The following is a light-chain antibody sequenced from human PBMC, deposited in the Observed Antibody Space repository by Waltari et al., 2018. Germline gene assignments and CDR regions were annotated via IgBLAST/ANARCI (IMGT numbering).Light chain of an antibody. CDR3: QQSFSTPRT. V-gene: IGKV3-11*01. Sequence: EVLLTQSPATLSLSPGDSATLLCRASQNINTDLGWYQQKPGQAPRLLISDAYNRAAGTPVRFSGRGSGTDFTLTISSLEPEDFATYYCQQSFSTPRTFGGGTRVEIK. CDR1: QNINTD. CDR2: DAY. J-gene: IGKJ4*01.